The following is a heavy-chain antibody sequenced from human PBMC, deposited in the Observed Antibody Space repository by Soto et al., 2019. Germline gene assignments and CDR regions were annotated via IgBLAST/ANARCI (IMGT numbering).Heavy chain of an antibody. D-gene: IGHD1-1*01. CDR3: ARHWNAGSSIP. CDR1: GDSISSSSQY. CDR2: IHYSGTS. Sequence: QVQLQESGPGLVKPSETLSLTCSVSGDSISSSSQYWGWIRQPPGKGLEWIGSIHYSGTSYYNPSLKSRVTTFVDTSKNQLSLKLSSVTAADTAVYYCARHWNAGSSIPWGQGTLVTVSS. V-gene: IGHV4-39*01. J-gene: IGHJ5*02.